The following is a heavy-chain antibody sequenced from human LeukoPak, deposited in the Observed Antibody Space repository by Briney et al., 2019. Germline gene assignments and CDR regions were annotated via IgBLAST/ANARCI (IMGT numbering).Heavy chain of an antibody. CDR1: GGSISSNDYY. Sequence: SETLSLTCTVSGGSISSNDYYWGWIRQPPGKGLEWIGSVYYSGGTYYNPSLKSRVTMSVDTSKNQFSLKLSSVTAADTAVYYCARRALSFTGITMVRGVAIHFDYWGQGTLVTVSS. CDR2: VYYSGGT. J-gene: IGHJ4*02. CDR3: ARRALSFTGITMVRGVAIHFDY. V-gene: IGHV4-39*01. D-gene: IGHD3-10*01.